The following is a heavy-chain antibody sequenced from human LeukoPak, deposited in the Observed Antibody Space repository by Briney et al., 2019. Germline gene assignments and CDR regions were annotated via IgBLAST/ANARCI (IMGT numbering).Heavy chain of an antibody. D-gene: IGHD6-13*01. CDR3: AKDGRVAAAPNWFDP. V-gene: IGHV3-23*01. CDR2: ISGSGGST. CDR1: GFTFSSYA. Sequence: GGSLRPSCAASGFTFSSYAMSWVRQAPGKGLEWVSAISGSGGSTYYADSVKGRFTISRDNSKNTLYLQMNSLRAEDTAVYYCAKDGRVAAAPNWFDPWGQGTLVTVSS. J-gene: IGHJ5*02.